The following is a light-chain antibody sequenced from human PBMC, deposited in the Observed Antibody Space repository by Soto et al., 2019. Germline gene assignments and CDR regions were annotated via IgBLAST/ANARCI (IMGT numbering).Light chain of an antibody. J-gene: IGLJ1*01. CDR2: EVS. V-gene: IGLV2-14*01. CDR1: SSDVGGYNY. CDR3: SSSTSSSTQV. Sequence: QSALTQPASVSGSPGQSITISCTGPSSDVGGYNYVSWYQQHPGKAPKLMIYEVSNRPSGVSNRFSGSKSGNTASLTISGLQADDEADYYCSSSTSSSTQVFGTGTKLTV.